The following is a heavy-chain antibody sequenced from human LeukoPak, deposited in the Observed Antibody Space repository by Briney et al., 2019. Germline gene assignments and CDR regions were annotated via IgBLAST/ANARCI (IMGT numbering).Heavy chain of an antibody. CDR3: ARRTYDSGSGSYRPYYYMDV. CDR1: GGSFSSTSYY. D-gene: IGHD3-10*01. J-gene: IGHJ6*03. Sequence: SETLSLTCTVSGGSFSSTSYYWGWIRQPPGKGLEWIGSIYYSGSTYYNPSLKSRVTISIDTSKSQFSLKLTSVTAADTAVYYCARRTYDSGSGSYRPYYYMDVWGKGTTVTVSS. V-gene: IGHV4-39*01. CDR2: IYYSGST.